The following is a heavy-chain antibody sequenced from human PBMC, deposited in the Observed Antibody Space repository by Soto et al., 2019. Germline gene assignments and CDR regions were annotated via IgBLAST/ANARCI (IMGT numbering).Heavy chain of an antibody. Sequence: QVQLVQSGAEVKKPGSSVKVTCKASGGTFSSYAISWVRQAPGQGLQWMGGIIPIFGTANYAQKFQGRVTITADASTSTADREQSSVRSEDTAVYYCARALVVPAVHYPEPLYNWFDPWGQGTLVTVSS. J-gene: IGHJ5*02. D-gene: IGHD2-2*01. CDR2: IIPIFGTA. CDR3: ARALVVPAVHYPEPLYNWFDP. CDR1: GGTFSSYA. V-gene: IGHV1-69*12.